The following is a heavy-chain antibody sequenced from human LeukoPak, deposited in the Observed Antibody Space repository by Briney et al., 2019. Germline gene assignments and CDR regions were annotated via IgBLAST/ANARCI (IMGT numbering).Heavy chain of an antibody. Sequence: ASVKVSCKASGGTFSSYAISWVRQAPGQRLEWMGWINAGNGNTKYSQKFQGRVTTTRDTSASTAYMELSSLRSEDTAVYYCARDFRGGSYFVYWGQGTLVTVSS. CDR1: GGTFSSYA. J-gene: IGHJ4*02. V-gene: IGHV1-3*01. CDR2: INAGNGNT. D-gene: IGHD1-26*01. CDR3: ARDFRGGSYFVY.